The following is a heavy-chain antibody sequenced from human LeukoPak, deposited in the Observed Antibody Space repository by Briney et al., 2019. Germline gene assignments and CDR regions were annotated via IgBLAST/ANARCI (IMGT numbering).Heavy chain of an antibody. CDR3: AKGRIFGVAYSHFDY. V-gene: IGHV3-23*01. Sequence: PGGSLRLSCAASGFTFITYAMSWVRQAPGKGLEWVSAISGSGVSTYYADSVKGRFTISRDNSKNTLYLQMNSLRAEDTAVYYCAKGRIFGVAYSHFDYWGQGTLVTVSS. CDR1: GFTFITYA. CDR2: ISGSGVST. D-gene: IGHD3-3*01. J-gene: IGHJ4*02.